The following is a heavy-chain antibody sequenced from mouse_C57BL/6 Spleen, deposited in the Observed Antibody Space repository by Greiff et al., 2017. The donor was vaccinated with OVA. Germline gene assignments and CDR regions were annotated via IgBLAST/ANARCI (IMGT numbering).Heavy chain of an antibody. Sequence: EVKLMESGPGLVKPSQSLSLTCSVTGYSITSGYYWNWIRQFPGNKLEWMGYISYDGSNNYNPSLKNRISITRDTSKNQFFLKLNSVTTEDTATYYCARGRLDDGYYNYWGQGTTLTVSS. V-gene: IGHV3-6*01. CDR2: ISYDGSN. J-gene: IGHJ2*01. D-gene: IGHD2-3*01. CDR3: ARGRLDDGYYNY. CDR1: GYSITSGYY.